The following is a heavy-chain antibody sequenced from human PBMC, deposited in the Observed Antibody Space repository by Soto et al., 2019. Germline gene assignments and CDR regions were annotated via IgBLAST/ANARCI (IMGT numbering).Heavy chain of an antibody. Sequence: QLHLVQSGAVVKKPGASVTVSCSASGYPVTAYYMHWVRQAPGRGLEWVGGINPATGATKYTQTFQGRVPMTRGTATSTIFMELSGLTSEDTAVFYCARGGGVGVAGSAAFDMWGQGTLVTVSS. CDR3: ARGGGVGVAGSAAFDM. CDR1: GYPVTAYY. V-gene: IGHV1-2*02. J-gene: IGHJ3*02. CDR2: INPATGAT. D-gene: IGHD3-3*01.